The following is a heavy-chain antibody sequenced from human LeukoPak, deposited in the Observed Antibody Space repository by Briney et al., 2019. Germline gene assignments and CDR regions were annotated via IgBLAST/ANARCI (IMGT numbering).Heavy chain of an antibody. D-gene: IGHD1-1*01. CDR1: GCSIISGDYC. CDR3: ARVFNWSFDY. J-gene: IGHJ4*02. V-gene: IGHV4-30-4*01. Sequence: SQTLSLTCTVSGCSIISGDYCWSWIRQPPGKGLVWVGYIYYSGSTYYNPSLKSRVTISVDTSKNQFSQKLSSVTAVDTAVYYCARVFNWSFDYWGQGTLVTVSS. CDR2: IYYSGST.